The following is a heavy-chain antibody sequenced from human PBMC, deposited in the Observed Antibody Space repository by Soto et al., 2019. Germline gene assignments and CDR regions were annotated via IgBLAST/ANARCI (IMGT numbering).Heavy chain of an antibody. V-gene: IGHV3-48*02. CDR3: ARDLGSIAVVDTGIDGRHGY. Sequence: GKGLEWVSYISSSSSTIYYADSVKGRFTISRDNAKNSLYLQMNSLRDEDTAVYYCARDLGSIAVVDTGIDGRHGYWGQRTL. D-gene: IGHD6-19*01. J-gene: IGHJ4*02. CDR2: ISSSSSTI.